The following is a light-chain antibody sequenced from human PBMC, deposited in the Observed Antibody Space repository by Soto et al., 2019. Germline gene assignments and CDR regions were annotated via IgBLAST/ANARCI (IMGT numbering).Light chain of an antibody. Sequence: EIVLTQSPATLSLSPGERATLSCRASQSVSSYLAWYQQKPGQAPRLLIYDASNRTTGIPARFSGRGSGTDFTLNISRQEPEDFAVYYCQQRSNLPRTCGQGTKVEIK. CDR2: DAS. CDR1: QSVSSY. CDR3: QQRSNLPRT. V-gene: IGKV3-11*01. J-gene: IGKJ1*01.